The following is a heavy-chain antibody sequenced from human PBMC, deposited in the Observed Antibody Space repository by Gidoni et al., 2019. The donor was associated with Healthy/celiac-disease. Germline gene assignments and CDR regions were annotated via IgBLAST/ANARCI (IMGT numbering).Heavy chain of an antibody. CDR3: ARGYGRWLFDY. J-gene: IGHJ4*02. CDR2: INHSGST. D-gene: IGHD4-17*01. Sequence: QVQLQQWGAGLLKPSETLSLTCAVYGGSFSGYYWSWIRQPPGKGLEWIGEINHSGSTNYNPSLKSRVTISVDTSKNQFSLKLSSVTAADTAVYYCARGYGRWLFDYWGQGTLVTVSS. V-gene: IGHV4-34*01. CDR1: GGSFSGYY.